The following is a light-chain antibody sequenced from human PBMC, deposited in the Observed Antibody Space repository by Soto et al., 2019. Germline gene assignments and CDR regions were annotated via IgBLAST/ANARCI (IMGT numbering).Light chain of an antibody. CDR2: AAS. Sequence: AIRMTQSPSSVSASTGDRVTITCRASQGISSYLAWYQQKPGKAPKLLIYAASTLQSGVPSRFSGSGSGTDFTLTISCLQSEDFATYYCQQYYSYPYTFGQGTRLENK. V-gene: IGKV1-8*01. CDR1: QGISSY. J-gene: IGKJ5*01. CDR3: QQYYSYPYT.